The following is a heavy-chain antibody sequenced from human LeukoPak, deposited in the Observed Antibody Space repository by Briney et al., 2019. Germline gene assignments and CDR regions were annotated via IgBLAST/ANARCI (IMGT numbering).Heavy chain of an antibody. CDR3: ARNRDSRGWYNWFDP. V-gene: IGHV4-34*01. CDR1: GESFSSYY. CDR2: INHSGNT. J-gene: IGHJ5*02. D-gene: IGHD6-19*01. Sequence: SETLSLTCAVYGESFSSYYWSWIRQPPGKGLEWIGEINHSGNTNYNPSLKSRVTISVDTSKNQFSLKLSSVTAADTAVYYCARNRDSRGWYNWFDPWGQGTLVTVSS.